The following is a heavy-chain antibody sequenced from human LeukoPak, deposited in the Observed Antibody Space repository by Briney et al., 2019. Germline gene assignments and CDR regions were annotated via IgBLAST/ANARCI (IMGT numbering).Heavy chain of an antibody. V-gene: IGHV3-48*03. J-gene: IGHJ1*01. CDR2: ISSSGSTI. CDR3: ARGGDYYDSSGYTIGTEYFQH. CDR1: GFTFSSYE. Sequence: PGGSLRLSCAASGFTFSSYEMHWVRQAPGKGLEWVSYISSSGSTIYYADSVKGRFTISRDNAKNSLYLQMNSLRAEDTAVYYCARGGDYYDSSGYTIGTEYFQHWGQGTLVTVSS. D-gene: IGHD3-22*01.